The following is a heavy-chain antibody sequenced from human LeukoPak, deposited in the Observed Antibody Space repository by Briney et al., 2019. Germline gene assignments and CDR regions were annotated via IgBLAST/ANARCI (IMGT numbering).Heavy chain of an antibody. CDR2: IIPIFGTA. D-gene: IGHD6-13*01. CDR3: ARDRTAGTDYYYYYMDV. Sequence: VASVKVSCKASGGTFSSYAISWVRQAPGQGLEWMGGIIPIFGTANYAQKFQGRVTITTDESTSTAYMELSSLRSEDTAVYYCARDRTAGTDYYYYYMDVWGKGTTVTVSS. J-gene: IGHJ6*03. V-gene: IGHV1-69*05. CDR1: GGTFSSYA.